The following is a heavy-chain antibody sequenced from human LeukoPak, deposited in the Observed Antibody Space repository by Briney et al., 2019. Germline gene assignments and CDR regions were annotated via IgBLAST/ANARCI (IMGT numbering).Heavy chain of an antibody. Sequence: SVTVSFKASGGTFSSYAISWVRQAPGQGLEWMGGIIPIFGTANYAQKFQGRVTITADESTSTAYMELSSLRSEDTAVYYCARGTTSAWGTNWFDPWGQGTLVTVSS. CDR1: GGTFSSYA. CDR2: IIPIFGTA. J-gene: IGHJ5*02. V-gene: IGHV1-69*13. D-gene: IGHD1-7*01. CDR3: ARGTTSAWGTNWFDP.